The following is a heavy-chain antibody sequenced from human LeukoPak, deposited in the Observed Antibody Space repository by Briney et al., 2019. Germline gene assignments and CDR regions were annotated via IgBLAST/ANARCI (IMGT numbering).Heavy chain of an antibody. CDR1: GYTFTGYY. Sequence: ASVKVSCKASGYTFTGYYMHWVRQASGQGLEWMGWINPNSGGTNYAQKFQGRVTMTRDTSISTAYMELSRLRSDDTAVYYCARDPYCSSTSCYLDYWGQGTLVTVSS. CDR3: ARDPYCSSTSCYLDY. D-gene: IGHD2-2*01. J-gene: IGHJ4*02. CDR2: INPNSGGT. V-gene: IGHV1-2*02.